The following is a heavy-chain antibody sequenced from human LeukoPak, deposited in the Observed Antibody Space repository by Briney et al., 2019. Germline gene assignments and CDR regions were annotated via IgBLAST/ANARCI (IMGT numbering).Heavy chain of an antibody. CDR2: ISYDGSNK. J-gene: IGHJ6*02. CDR1: GFTFSSYG. CDR3: AKGWRSYGMDV. D-gene: IGHD2-15*01. V-gene: IGHV3-30*18. Sequence: GGSLRLSCAAAGFTFSSYGMHWVRQAPGKGLEWVAVISYDGSNKYYADSVKGRFTISRDNSKNTLYLQMNSLRAEDTAVYYCAKGWRSYGMDVWGQGTTVTVSS.